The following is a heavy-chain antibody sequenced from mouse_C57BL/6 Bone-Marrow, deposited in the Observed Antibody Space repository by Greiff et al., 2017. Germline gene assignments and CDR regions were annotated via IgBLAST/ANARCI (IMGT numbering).Heavy chain of an antibody. D-gene: IGHD1-1*01. CDR1: GYTFNDYY. CDR3: ARRDYGSPFAY. J-gene: IGHJ3*01. CDR2: INPNNGGT. Sequence: EVQLLQSGPELVKPGASVKMSCKASGYTFNDYYMYWVKQSHGKSLEWIGSINPNNGGTSYPQKFKGKVTLTVNKSSSTAYMELRNLTSEDTAVYYCARRDYGSPFAYWGQGTRVTVSA. V-gene: IGHV1-22*01.